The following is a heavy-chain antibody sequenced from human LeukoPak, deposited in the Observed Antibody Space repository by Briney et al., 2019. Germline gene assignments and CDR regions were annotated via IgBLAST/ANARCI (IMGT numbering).Heavy chain of an antibody. CDR3: AKGSHFAN. J-gene: IGHJ4*02. V-gene: IGHV3-23*01. CDR1: GFTISDNA. Sequence: QTGGSLRLSCAASGFTISDNAMSWVRQAPGKGLEWVSTISRTTGTTYYADSVKGRFTISRDNSKNTVSLQVNSLRAEDTAVYYCAKGSHFANCGQGTLVTVSS. CDR2: ISRTTGTT.